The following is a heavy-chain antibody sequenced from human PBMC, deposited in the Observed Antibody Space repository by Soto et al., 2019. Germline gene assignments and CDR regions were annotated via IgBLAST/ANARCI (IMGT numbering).Heavy chain of an antibody. CDR2: IYPGDSDT. D-gene: IGHD2-2*01. J-gene: IGHJ6*02. V-gene: IGHV5-51*01. CDR1: GYSFTSYW. Sequence: GESLKISCKGSGYSFTSYWIGWVRQMPGKGLGWMGIIYPGDSDTRYSPSFQGQVTISADKSISTAYLQWSSLKASDTAMYYCARLGDYCSSTSCHYYYYYGMDVWGQGTTVTVSS. CDR3: ARLGDYCSSTSCHYYYYYGMDV.